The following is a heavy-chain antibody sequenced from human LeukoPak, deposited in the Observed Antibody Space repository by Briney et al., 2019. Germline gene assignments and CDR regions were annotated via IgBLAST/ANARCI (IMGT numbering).Heavy chain of an antibody. V-gene: IGHV3-21*01. Sequence: GGSLRLSCAAPGSSFSSYSMNWVRQAPGRGLEWVSSISASGNYIYYADSVKGRFTISRDSAENSLYLQMNSLGAEDTAVYYCARGLYYYGTDAFDIWGQGTMVTVSS. J-gene: IGHJ3*02. D-gene: IGHD3-16*01. CDR3: ARGLYYYGTDAFDI. CDR2: ISASGNYI. CDR1: GSSFSSYS.